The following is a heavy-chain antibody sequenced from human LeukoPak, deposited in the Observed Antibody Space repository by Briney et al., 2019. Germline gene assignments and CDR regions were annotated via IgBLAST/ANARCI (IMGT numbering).Heavy chain of an antibody. CDR3: ARVYYDFWSGYYKEYYFDY. V-gene: IGHV3-48*01. Sequence: GGSLRLSCAASGFTFSSYWMNWVRQAPGKGLEWVSYISSSSSTIYYADSVKGRFTISRDNAKNSLYLQMNSPRAEDTAVYYCARVYYDFWSGYYKEYYFDYWSQGTLVTVSS. D-gene: IGHD3-3*01. J-gene: IGHJ4*02. CDR2: ISSSSSTI. CDR1: GFTFSSYW.